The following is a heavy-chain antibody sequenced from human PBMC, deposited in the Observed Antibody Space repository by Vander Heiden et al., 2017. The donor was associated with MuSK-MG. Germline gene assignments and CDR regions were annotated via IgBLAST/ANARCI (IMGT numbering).Heavy chain of an antibody. CDR1: GGSISSGGYY. CDR2: IYYSGST. J-gene: IGHJ4*02. D-gene: IGHD5-12*01. Sequence: QVQLQESGPGLVKPSQTLSLTCTVSGGSISSGGYYWSWIRPHPGTGMECIGYIYYSGSTYYNPSLKSRVTISVDTSKNQFSLKLSSVTAADTAVYYCARAPRRWLRLLGGFDYWGQGTLVTVSS. V-gene: IGHV4-31*03. CDR3: ARAPRRWLRLLGGFDY.